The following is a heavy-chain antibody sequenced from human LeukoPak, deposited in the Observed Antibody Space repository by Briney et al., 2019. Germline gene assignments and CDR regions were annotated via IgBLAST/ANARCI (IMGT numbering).Heavy chain of an antibody. CDR1: GYTFSGYH. CDR3: AREGYSYDLDY. J-gene: IGHJ4*02. D-gene: IGHD5-18*01. CDR2: TNLKSGGL. V-gene: IGHV1-2*02. Sequence: ASVKVSCKASGYTFSGYHMHCVRQAPGQGLEWMGLTNLKSGGLNYAQKFQGRVTMTRDTSSSTAYMELTRLTSDDTAVYYCAREGYSYDLDYWGQGTLVTVSS.